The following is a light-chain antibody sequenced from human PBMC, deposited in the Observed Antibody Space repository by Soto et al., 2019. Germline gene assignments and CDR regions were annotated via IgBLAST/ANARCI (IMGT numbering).Light chain of an antibody. CDR1: QSVSSS. CDR3: QQYGGSPIT. Sequence: EIVLTQSPGTLSLSPGERATLSCRASQSVSSSLAWYQQKTGQAPRLLISGASSRATGIPDRFSGSGSETDFTLTISRLEPEDVALYYCQQYGGSPITFGQGTRLEIK. CDR2: GAS. J-gene: IGKJ5*01. V-gene: IGKV3-20*01.